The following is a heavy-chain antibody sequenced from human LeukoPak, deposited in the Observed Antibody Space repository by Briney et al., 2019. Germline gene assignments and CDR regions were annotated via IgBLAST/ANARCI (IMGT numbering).Heavy chain of an antibody. Sequence: ASVKVSCKAPGYTFTGYYMHWVRQAPGQGLEWMGRINPNSGGTNYAQKFQGRVTMTRDTSISTAYMELSRLRSDDTAVYYCARRRLDGYNHDAFDIWGQGTMVTVSS. V-gene: IGHV1-2*06. CDR2: INPNSGGT. J-gene: IGHJ3*02. CDR1: GYTFTGYY. D-gene: IGHD5-24*01. CDR3: ARRRLDGYNHDAFDI.